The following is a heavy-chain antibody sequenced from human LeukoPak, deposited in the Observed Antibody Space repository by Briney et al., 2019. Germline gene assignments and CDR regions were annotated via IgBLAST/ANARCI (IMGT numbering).Heavy chain of an antibody. J-gene: IGHJ4*02. V-gene: IGHV3-53*01. CDR2: IYSGGTT. CDR3: AREDRGSGSFDY. D-gene: IGHD3-10*01. CDR1: GFTFSSYW. Sequence: PGGSLRLSCAASGFTFSSYWMHWVRQAPGKGLEWVSVIYSGGTTYYADSVKGRFTISRDNSKNTLYLQMNGLRADDTAVYYCAREDRGSGSFDYWGQGTLVTVSS.